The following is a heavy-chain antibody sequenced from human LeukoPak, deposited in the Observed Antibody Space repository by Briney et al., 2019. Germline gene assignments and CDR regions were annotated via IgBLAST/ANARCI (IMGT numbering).Heavy chain of an antibody. CDR2: IRGSGDT. CDR1: GFTYSSYA. D-gene: IGHD5-18*01. J-gene: IGHJ4*02. CDR3: AKEGGYNYGYLDY. Sequence: GGSLRLSCAVSGFTYSSYAMSWVRQAPGKGLEGVSTIRGSGDTYYVDSVKGRFTISRDNSKNTLYLQMNSLSAEDTAVYYCAKEGGYNYGYLDYWGQGSLVTVSS. V-gene: IGHV3-23*01.